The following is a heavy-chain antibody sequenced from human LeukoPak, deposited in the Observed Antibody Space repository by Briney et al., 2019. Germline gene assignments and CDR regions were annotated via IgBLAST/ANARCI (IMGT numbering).Heavy chain of an antibody. Sequence: SETLSLTCTVSGGSISSGSYYWSWIRQPAWKGLEWIGRIYTSGSTNYNPSLKSRVTISVDTSKNLFSLKLYSVTAADTALYYCARDSAYLAVAAGDYYYYMDVWGKGTTVTISS. D-gene: IGHD6-19*01. CDR2: IYTSGST. CDR1: GGSISSGSYY. V-gene: IGHV4-61*02. J-gene: IGHJ6*03. CDR3: ARDSAYLAVAAGDYYYYMDV.